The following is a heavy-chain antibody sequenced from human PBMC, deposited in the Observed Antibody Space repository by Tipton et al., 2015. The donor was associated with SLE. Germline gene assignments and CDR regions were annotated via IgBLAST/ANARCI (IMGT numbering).Heavy chain of an antibody. CDR1: GGSISSSSYY. D-gene: IGHD2-8*02. CDR2: IYYSGST. Sequence: SLTCTVSGGSISSSSYYWGRIRQPPGKGLGWIGSIYYSGSTYYNPSLQSRVTISVDTSKTQSSLKLSSVTAADTAVYYCARQWADIVPGVVGYWGQGTLVTVSS. J-gene: IGHJ4*02. V-gene: IGHV4-39*07. CDR3: ARQWADIVPGVVGY.